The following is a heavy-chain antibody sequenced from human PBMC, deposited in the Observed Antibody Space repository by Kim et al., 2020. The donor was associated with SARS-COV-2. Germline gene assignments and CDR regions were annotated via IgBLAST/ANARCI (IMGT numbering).Heavy chain of an antibody. Sequence: ASVKVSCKASGYTFTGYYMHWVRQAPGQGLEWMGWINPNSGGTNYAQKFQGRVTMTRDTSISTAYMELSRLRSDDTAVYYCARDLFVVVPAAANWGQGTLVTVSS. CDR3: ARDLFVVVPAAAN. V-gene: IGHV1-2*02. CDR2: INPNSGGT. CDR1: GYTFTGYY. D-gene: IGHD2-2*01. J-gene: IGHJ4*02.